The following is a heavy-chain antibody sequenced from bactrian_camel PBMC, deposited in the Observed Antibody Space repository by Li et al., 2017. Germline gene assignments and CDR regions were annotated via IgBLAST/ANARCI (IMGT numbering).Heavy chain of an antibody. J-gene: IGHJ6*01. D-gene: IGHD7*01. CDR2: IYSGDNES. Sequence: HVQLVESGGGSVQPGGSLRLSCVVSRDTRSRLCMAWFRQVPGKEREGVANIYSGDNESRYADSVKGRFDISRDNAKSTLYLQMNSLKTEDTAVYYCATGPYTWWTASFGYWGQGTQVTVS. CDR1: RDTRSRLC. V-gene: IGHV3S1*01. CDR3: ATGPYTWWTASFGY.